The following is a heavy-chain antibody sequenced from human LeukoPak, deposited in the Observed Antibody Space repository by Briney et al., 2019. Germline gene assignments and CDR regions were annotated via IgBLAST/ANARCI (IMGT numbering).Heavy chain of an antibody. D-gene: IGHD6-13*01. CDR1: GFTITTNY. Sequence: GGSLRLSCAASGFTITTNYMNWVRQAPGKGLEWVSVIYGDDETNYADSVKGRFTISRDNSKNTLYLQMNSLRAEDTAVYYCAKDLSGYSSSWSLYYYYMDVWGKGTTVTVSS. CDR3: AKDLSGYSSSWSLYYYYMDV. J-gene: IGHJ6*03. V-gene: IGHV3-53*01. CDR2: IYGDDET.